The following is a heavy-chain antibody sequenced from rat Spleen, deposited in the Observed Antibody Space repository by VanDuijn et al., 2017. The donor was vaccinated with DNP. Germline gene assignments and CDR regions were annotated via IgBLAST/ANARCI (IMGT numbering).Heavy chain of an antibody. J-gene: IGHJ2*01. D-gene: IGHD1-11*01. Sequence: EVKLVESGGGLVQPGRSLKLSCAGSGFTFSDYYMAWVRQTPTKGLDWVASISSDGSHTYYRDSVKGRFTISRDNAKSTLYLQMNSLRSEDTATYYCAREDTDLFDYWGQGVMVTVSS. CDR1: GFTFSDYY. CDR2: ISSDGSHT. CDR3: AREDTDLFDY. V-gene: IGHV5-22*01.